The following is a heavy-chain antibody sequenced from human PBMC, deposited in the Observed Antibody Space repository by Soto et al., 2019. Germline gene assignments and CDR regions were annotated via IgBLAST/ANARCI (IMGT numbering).Heavy chain of an antibody. CDR1: GGSMRNYF. CDR2: IHYSGATSFFP. D-gene: IGHD6-13*01. V-gene: IGHV4-59*01. Sequence: SETLSLTCTVSGGSMRNYFWTWIRQPPGKGLEWIGYIHYSGATSFFPSYNPSLRGRVTISEDTSKNQFSLKLLSVTTADTAVYFCAAGEASSRNLAPYYLDFWGQGTLVT. CDR3: AAGEASSRNLAPYYLDF. J-gene: IGHJ4*02.